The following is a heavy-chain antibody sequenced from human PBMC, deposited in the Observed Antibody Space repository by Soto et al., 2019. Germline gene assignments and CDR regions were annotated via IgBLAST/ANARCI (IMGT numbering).Heavy chain of an antibody. V-gene: IGHV3-30*18. Sequence: QVQLVESGGGVVQPGRSLRLSCAASGFTFSSYGMHWVRQATGKGLEWVAVISYDRSNKYYADSVKGRFTISRDNSKNTLYLQMNSLRAEDTAVYYCAKGHYDFWSGRTVDPWGQGTLVTVSS. CDR3: AKGHYDFWSGRTVDP. J-gene: IGHJ5*02. CDR2: ISYDRSNK. CDR1: GFTFSSYG. D-gene: IGHD3-3*01.